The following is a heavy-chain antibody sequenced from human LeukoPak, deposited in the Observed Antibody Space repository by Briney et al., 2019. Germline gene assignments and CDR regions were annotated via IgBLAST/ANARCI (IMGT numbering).Heavy chain of an antibody. V-gene: IGHV1-3*03. CDR1: GYTFTNYA. CDR2: INAGNGNT. D-gene: IGHD2-15*01. CDR3: ARGAEVAAAFGLDS. J-gene: IGHJ4*02. Sequence: EASVKVSCKASGYTFTNYAIHWVRQAPGQRLEWMGWINAGNGNTKYSQDFQGRVTIIRNTSASTAYMELSSLRSEDMALYYCARGAEVAAAFGLDSWGQGTLVTVSS.